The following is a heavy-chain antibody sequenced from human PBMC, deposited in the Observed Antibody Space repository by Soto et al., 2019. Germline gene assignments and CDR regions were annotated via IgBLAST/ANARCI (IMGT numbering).Heavy chain of an antibody. D-gene: IGHD1-26*01. CDR1: GFTFDDFA. CDR3: TRDHSPWVLPPQAFES. V-gene: IGHV3-9*01. Sequence: EVQLVESGGGLVQPGRSLRLSCAASGFTFDDFAMHWVRQAPGKGLEWVSSISWNSESVGYADSVQGRFTISRDNAKNSLYLQMNSMRTEETAFYYCTRDHSPWVLPPQAFESWGEGTLVTVSS. CDR2: ISWNSESV. J-gene: IGHJ4*02.